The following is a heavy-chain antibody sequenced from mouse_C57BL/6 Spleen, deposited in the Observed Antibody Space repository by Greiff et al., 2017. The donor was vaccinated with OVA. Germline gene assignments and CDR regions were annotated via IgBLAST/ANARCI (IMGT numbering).Heavy chain of an antibody. CDR2: IDPENGDT. Sequence: VQLKQSGAELVRPGASVKLSCTASGFNIKDDYMHWVKQRPEQGLEWIGWIDPENGDTEYASKFQGKATITADTSSNTAYLQLSSLTSEDTAVYYCTTWGYYGDYAMDYWGQGTSVTVSS. V-gene: IGHV14-4*01. J-gene: IGHJ4*01. CDR1: GFNIKDDY. D-gene: IGHD1-1*01. CDR3: TTWGYYGDYAMDY.